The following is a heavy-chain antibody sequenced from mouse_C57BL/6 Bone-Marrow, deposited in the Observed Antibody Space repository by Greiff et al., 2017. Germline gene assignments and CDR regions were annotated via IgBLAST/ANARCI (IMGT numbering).Heavy chain of an antibody. CDR3: ARGVPCVDY. CDR2: INPGSGGT. Sequence: QVQLQQSGAELVRPGTSVKVSCKASGYAFTNYLIEWVKQRPGQGLEWIGVINPGSGGTNYNEKFKGKATLTADKSSSTAYMQLSSLTSEDSAVYFCARGVPCVDYWGQGTSVTVSS. CDR1: GYAFTNYL. D-gene: IGHD6-1*01. V-gene: IGHV1-54*01. J-gene: IGHJ4*01.